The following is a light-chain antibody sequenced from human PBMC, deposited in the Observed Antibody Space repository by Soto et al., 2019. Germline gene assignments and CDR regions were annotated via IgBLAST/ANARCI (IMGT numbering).Light chain of an antibody. Sequence: EIVMTPSPATLSVSPGERATLSCRASQSVSSNLAWYQQKPGQAPRLLIYGASSRATGIPDRFSGSGSGTDFTLTISRLEPEDFAVYYCQQYGSSPLTFGGGTKVDI. CDR2: GAS. J-gene: IGKJ4*01. CDR1: QSVSSN. V-gene: IGKV3-20*01. CDR3: QQYGSSPLT.